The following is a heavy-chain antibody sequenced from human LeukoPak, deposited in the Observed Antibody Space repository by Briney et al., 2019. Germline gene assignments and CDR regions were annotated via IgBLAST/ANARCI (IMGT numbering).Heavy chain of an antibody. J-gene: IGHJ2*01. D-gene: IGHD2-8*01. Sequence: GESLKISCKGSGYSFTSYWIGWVRQMPGKGLGWMGIIYPGDSDTRYSPSFQGQVTISADKSISTAYLQWSSLKASDTAMYYCARTYCTNGVCYTSWYFDLWGRGTLVTVSS. CDR2: IYPGDSDT. CDR1: GYSFTSYW. CDR3: ARTYCTNGVCYTSWYFDL. V-gene: IGHV5-51*01.